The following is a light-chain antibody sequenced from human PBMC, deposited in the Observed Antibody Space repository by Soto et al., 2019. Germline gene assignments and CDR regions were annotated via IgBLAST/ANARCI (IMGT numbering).Light chain of an antibody. J-gene: IGKJ5*01. Sequence: DIQLTQSPSFLSASVGDRVTITCRASQGINKNLIWYQQKPGKAPKLLIYDASDLETGVPSRFSGSGSGTGFTFTISSLQPEDFATYYCQQYESLPLTFGQGTRLEI. V-gene: IGKV1-33*01. CDR3: QQYESLPLT. CDR2: DAS. CDR1: QGINKN.